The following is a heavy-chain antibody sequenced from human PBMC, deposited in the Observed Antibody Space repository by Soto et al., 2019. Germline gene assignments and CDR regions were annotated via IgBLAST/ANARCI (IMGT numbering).Heavy chain of an antibody. V-gene: IGHV3-30*03. Sequence: PGGSLRLSCAASGFTFTSYGMHWVRRAPGKGLEWMALILHDGSAEYYADSVKGRFTISRDNSKNTLYLQMNSLRAEDTAVYYCARSRDGYSFYFYYGMDGWGQGTTVTV. CDR1: GFTFTSYG. CDR3: ARSRDGYSFYFYYGMDG. D-gene: IGHD4-4*01. J-gene: IGHJ6*02. CDR2: ILHDGSAE.